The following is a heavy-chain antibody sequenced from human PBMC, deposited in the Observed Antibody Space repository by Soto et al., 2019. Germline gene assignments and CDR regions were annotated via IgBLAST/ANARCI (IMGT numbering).Heavy chain of an antibody. Sequence: QVQLVQSGAEVKKPGSSVKVSCKASGGTFSSHVFNWVRQAPGQGLEWMGGIMPIIGTANYAQKFQGRVTITADESTSTPYMELSSLISEDMAVYYCARDLELTDGNIFPLDYSGQGPLVTVSA. D-gene: IGHD3-3*02. J-gene: IGHJ4*02. V-gene: IGHV1-69*01. CDR3: ARDLELTDGNIFPLDY. CDR2: IMPIIGTA. CDR1: GGTFSSHV.